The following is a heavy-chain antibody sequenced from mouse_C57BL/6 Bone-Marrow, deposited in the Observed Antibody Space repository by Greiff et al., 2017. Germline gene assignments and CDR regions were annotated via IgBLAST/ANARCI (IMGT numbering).Heavy chain of an antibody. D-gene: IGHD2-2*01. V-gene: IGHV1-7*01. CDR2: INPSSGYT. CDR3: ARIGGYRYYYAMDY. J-gene: IGHJ4*01. Sequence: VQLQQSGAELAKPGASVKLSCKASGYTFTSYWMHWVKQRPGQGLEWIGYINPSSGYTKYNQKFKDKATLTAEQSSSTAYMQLSSLTYEDSAVYYCARIGGYRYYYAMDYWGQGTSVTVSS. CDR1: GYTFTSYW.